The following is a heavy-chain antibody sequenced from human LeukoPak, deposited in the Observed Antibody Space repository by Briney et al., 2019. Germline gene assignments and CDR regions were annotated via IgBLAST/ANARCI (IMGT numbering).Heavy chain of an antibody. CDR2: ISYDERSNK. CDR3: VREGAPSRHPEPFAI. J-gene: IGHJ3*02. V-gene: IGHV3-30-3*01. Sequence: GRSLRLSCGVSGFSFSTSIIHWVRQFPDKGREWVALISYDERSNKQYGDSVKGRVSISRDNSTNTVGLQMNSLRVEDTAIYYSVREGAPSRHPEPFAISGPGVMLTVSS. CDR1: GFSFSTSI. D-gene: IGHD1-14*01.